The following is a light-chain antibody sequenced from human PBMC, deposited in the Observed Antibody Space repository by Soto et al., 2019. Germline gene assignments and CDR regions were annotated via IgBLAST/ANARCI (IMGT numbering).Light chain of an antibody. J-gene: IGKJ1*01. V-gene: IGKV1-12*01. CDR3: QQSYSIPWT. CDR2: AAS. Sequence: DIQMTQSPSSVSASVGDRVTITCRASQGISSWLAWYQQKPGKAPKLLIQAASNLQSGVPSRFSGSGSGTDFTLIISSLQPEDFAFYHCQQSYSIPWTSGHGTKVDIK. CDR1: QGISSW.